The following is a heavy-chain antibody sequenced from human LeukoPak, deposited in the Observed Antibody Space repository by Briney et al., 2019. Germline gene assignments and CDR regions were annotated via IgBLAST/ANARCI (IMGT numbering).Heavy chain of an antibody. CDR1: GDSVSSNSAA. CDR3: ARAVLWFGDLDYYYYMDV. Sequence: SSQTLSLTCAISGDSVSSNSAAWNWIRQSPSRGLEWLGRTYYRSKWYNDYAVSVKSRITINSDTSKNQVSLQLKSVTPEDTAVYYCARAVLWFGDLDYYYYMDVWGKGTTVTISS. D-gene: IGHD3-10*01. CDR2: TYYRSKWYN. J-gene: IGHJ6*03. V-gene: IGHV6-1*01.